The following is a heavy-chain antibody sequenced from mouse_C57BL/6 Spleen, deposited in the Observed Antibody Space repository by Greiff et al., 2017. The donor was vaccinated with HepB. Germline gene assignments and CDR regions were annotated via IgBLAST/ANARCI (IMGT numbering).Heavy chain of an antibody. J-gene: IGHJ1*03. CDR1: GYTFTSYW. CDR2: IDPSDSYT. CDR3: AREGDGYYKYFDV. Sequence: VQLQQPGAELVMPGASVKLSCKASGYTFTSYWMHWVKQRPGQGLEWIGEIDPSDSYTNYNQKFKGKSTLTVDKSSNTAYMKLSSLTSEDSAVYYCAREGDGYYKYFDVWGTGTTVTVSS. V-gene: IGHV1-69*01. D-gene: IGHD2-3*01.